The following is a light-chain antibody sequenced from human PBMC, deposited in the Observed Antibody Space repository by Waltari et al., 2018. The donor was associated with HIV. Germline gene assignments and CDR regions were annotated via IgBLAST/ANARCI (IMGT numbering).Light chain of an antibody. CDR1: QSVTSY. CDR2: EAS. CDR3: QQRSKG. V-gene: IGKV3-11*01. J-gene: IGKJ4*01. Sequence: EIVLTQSPATLSLSPGERATLSCRASQSVTSYLAWYQQKPGQAPRLLIYEASNRATGIPARFSGSGSGTDFTLTISSLEPEDFAVYYCQQRSKGFGGGTKVEIK.